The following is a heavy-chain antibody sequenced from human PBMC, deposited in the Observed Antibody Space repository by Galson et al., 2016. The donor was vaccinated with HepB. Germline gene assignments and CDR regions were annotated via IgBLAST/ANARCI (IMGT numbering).Heavy chain of an antibody. V-gene: IGHV1-18*01. D-gene: IGHD6-19*01. CDR2: ISAYNGNT. J-gene: IGHJ6*02. Sequence: SVKVSCKASGYTFTSYGINWVRQAPGQGLEWMGRISAYNGNTNHAQKLQGRVTMTTDTSTSIAYMELGSLRSDDTAVYYCARDYRQCRGGWSRYYGMDVWGQGTTVTVSS. CDR3: ARDYRQCRGGWSRYYGMDV. CDR1: GYTFTSYG.